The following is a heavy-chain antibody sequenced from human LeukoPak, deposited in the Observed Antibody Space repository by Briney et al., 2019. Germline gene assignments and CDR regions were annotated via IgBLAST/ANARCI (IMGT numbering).Heavy chain of an antibody. D-gene: IGHD5-12*01. V-gene: IGHV4-61*08. CDR3: ARTTEGYAGGPGYSYYYYMDV. Sequence: SETLSLTCAVSGGSITSGGYSWSWIRQPPGKGLEWIGYIHYSGSTHYNPSLKSRVTISVDTSKNQVSLKLRSVTAADTAVYYCARTTEGYAGGPGYSYYYYMDVWGKGTTVTISS. CDR1: GGSITSGGYS. J-gene: IGHJ6*03. CDR2: IHYSGST.